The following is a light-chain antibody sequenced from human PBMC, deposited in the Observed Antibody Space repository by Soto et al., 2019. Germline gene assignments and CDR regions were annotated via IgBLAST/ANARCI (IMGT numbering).Light chain of an antibody. CDR2: DAS. V-gene: IGKV3-20*01. CDR1: QRVSSTY. Sequence: DIVLTQSPGTLSLSPGERATLSCMSSQRVSSTYLAWYQQKPGQAPRLLIYDASNRATGIPARFSGSGSGTDCTLTISSLEPEDVALYYCQQYNNWPRTFGQGTKVDIK. CDR3: QQYNNWPRT. J-gene: IGKJ1*01.